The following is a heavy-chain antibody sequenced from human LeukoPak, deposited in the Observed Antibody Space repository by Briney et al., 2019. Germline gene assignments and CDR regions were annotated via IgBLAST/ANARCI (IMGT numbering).Heavy chain of an antibody. D-gene: IGHD1-26*01. J-gene: IGHJ4*02. V-gene: IGHV3-23*01. CDR3: AKHSGGYGFDY. Sequence: PGGSLRLSCTASGFTFSSFAMSWVRQAPGMGLEWVSAITDSGSSAYYADSVKGRRFTISRDNSKNTLYLQMNGLRAEDTAVYYCAKHSGGYGFDYWGQGTLVTVSS. CDR1: GFTFSSFA. CDR2: ITDSGSSA.